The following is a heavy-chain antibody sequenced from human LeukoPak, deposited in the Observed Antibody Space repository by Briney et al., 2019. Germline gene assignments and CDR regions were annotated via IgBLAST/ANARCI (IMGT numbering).Heavy chain of an antibody. CDR2: IWYDGSNK. CDR1: GFTFSSYG. D-gene: IGHD3-9*01. CDR3: ARQAYAVTYYDILTGYRYAFDI. J-gene: IGHJ3*02. Sequence: GGSLRLSCAASGFTFSSYGMHWVRQAPGKGLEWVAVIWYDGSNKYYADSVKGRFTISRDNSKNTLYLQMNSLRAEDTAVYYCARQAYAVTYYDILTGYRYAFDIWGQGTMVTVSS. V-gene: IGHV3-33*01.